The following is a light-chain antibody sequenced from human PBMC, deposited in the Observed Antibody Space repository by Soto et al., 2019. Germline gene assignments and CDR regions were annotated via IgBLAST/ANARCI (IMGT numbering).Light chain of an antibody. CDR2: AAS. V-gene: IGKV1-9*01. Sequence: DIQLTQSPSFLSASVGDRVTITCRASQGISSFLAWYQQKPGKAPKLLIYAASTLQSGVPSRFSGSGSGTEFTLAVSSLLPEDFATYFCQQLNSYPLTFVGGTKVEI. CDR1: QGISSF. CDR3: QQLNSYPLT. J-gene: IGKJ4*01.